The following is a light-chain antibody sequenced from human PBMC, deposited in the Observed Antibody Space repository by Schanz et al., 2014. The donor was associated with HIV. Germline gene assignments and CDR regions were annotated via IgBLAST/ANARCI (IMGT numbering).Light chain of an antibody. CDR1: ESIYKW. CDR2: NAS. V-gene: IGKV1-5*03. Sequence: GDRVTITCRASESIYKWLAWYQQKPGKAPKLLMYNASSLESGVPSRFSGGGSGTEFMLFISSLQPDDFATYYCQQCVTYPYTFGQGTKLDIK. CDR3: QQCVTYPYT. J-gene: IGKJ2*01.